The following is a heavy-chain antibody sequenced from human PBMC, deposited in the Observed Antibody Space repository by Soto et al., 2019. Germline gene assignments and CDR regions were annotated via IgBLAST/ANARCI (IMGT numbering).Heavy chain of an antibody. CDR2: IYYSGST. J-gene: IGHJ5*02. D-gene: IGHD6-6*01. CDR1: GGSISSGGYY. V-gene: IGHV4-31*03. Sequence: QVQLQESGPGLVKPSQTLSLTCTVSGGSISSGGYYWSWIRQHPGKGLEWIGYIYYSGSTYYNPSLKSRVTISVDTSKNQFSLKMSSVTAADTAVYYCAREGIAARLEYWFDPWGQGTLVTVSS. CDR3: AREGIAARLEYWFDP.